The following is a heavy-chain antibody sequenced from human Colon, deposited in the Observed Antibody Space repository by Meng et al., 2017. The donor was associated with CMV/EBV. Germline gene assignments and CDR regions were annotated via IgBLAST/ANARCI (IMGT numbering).Heavy chain of an antibody. D-gene: IGHD2-8*01. CDR2: IIPVYPMT. CDR1: GGNFGGYS. Sequence: GGSLRLSCKASGGNFGGYSISWVRQAPGQGLEWLGVIIPVYPMTHYAQKFQDRVTIIADKSTSTAYMELSTLTSEDTAVYYCARGRDCINGLCFFDSWGQGTLVTVSS. CDR3: ARGRDCINGLCFFDS. V-gene: IGHV1-69*17. J-gene: IGHJ4*02.